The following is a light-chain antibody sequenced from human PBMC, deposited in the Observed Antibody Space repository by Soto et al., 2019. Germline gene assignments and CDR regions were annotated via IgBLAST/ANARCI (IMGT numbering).Light chain of an antibody. CDR1: SSNIGAGYD. J-gene: IGLJ1*01. CDR2: GNS. V-gene: IGLV1-40*01. CDR3: QSYDNSLSGSGV. Sequence: QSVLAQPPSVSGAPGQSVTISCTGSSSNIGAGYDVHWYHQLPGTAPKLLIYGNSNRPSGVPDRFSGSKSGTSASLAITGLQAEDEADYYCQSYDNSLSGSGVFGTGTKLTVL.